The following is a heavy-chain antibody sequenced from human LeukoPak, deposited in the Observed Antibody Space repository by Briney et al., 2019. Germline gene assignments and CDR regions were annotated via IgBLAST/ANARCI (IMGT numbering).Heavy chain of an antibody. CDR2: ISAYNGNT. D-gene: IGHD3-3*01. V-gene: IGHV1-18*01. CDR3: ARWGPSYDFWSGYSLAYYYYYMDV. Sequence: ASVKVSCKASGYTFTSYGISLVRQAPGQGLEWMGWISAYNGNTNYAQKLQGRVTMTTDTSTSTAYMELRSLRSDDTAVYYCARWGPSYDFWSGYSLAYYYYYMDVWGKGTTVTVSS. J-gene: IGHJ6*03. CDR1: GYTFTSYG.